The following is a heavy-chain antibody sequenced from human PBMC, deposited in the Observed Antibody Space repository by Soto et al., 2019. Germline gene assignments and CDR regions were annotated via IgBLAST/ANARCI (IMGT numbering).Heavy chain of an antibody. J-gene: IGHJ6*02. D-gene: IGHD2-8*01. CDR2: ISSSSSYI. Sequence: GGSLRLSCAASGFTFSSYSMNWVRQAPGKGLEWVSSISSSSSYIYYADSVKGRFTISRDNAKNSLYLQMNSLRAEDTAVYYCARDRMAEYYYGMDVWGQGTTVTAP. CDR3: ARDRMAEYYYGMDV. V-gene: IGHV3-21*01. CDR1: GFTFSSYS.